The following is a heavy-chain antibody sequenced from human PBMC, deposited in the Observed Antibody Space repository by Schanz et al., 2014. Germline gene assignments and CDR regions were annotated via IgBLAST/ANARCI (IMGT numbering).Heavy chain of an antibody. V-gene: IGHV3-30*04. CDR2: ISYEGSKK. CDR3: ARDFGSSGWYGTFDY. D-gene: IGHD6-19*01. CDR1: GFTFNDYA. Sequence: QVQLVESGGGVVQPGRSLKLSCAASGFTFNDYAMHWVRQAPGKGLEWVAVISYEGSKKYYPDSVQGRFTISRDNAKNSLYLQMNSLRAEDTAVFYCARDFGSSGWYGTFDYWGQGILVTVSS. J-gene: IGHJ4*02.